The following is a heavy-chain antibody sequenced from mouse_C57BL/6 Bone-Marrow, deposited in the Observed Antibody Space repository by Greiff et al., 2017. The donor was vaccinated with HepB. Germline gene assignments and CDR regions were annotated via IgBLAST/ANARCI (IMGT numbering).Heavy chain of an antibody. CDR2: ISNLAYSI. J-gene: IGHJ4*01. V-gene: IGHV5-15*01. CDR1: GFTFSDYG. Sequence: EVQGVESGGGLVQPGGSLKLSCAASGFTFSDYGMAWVRQAPRKGPEWVAFISNLAYSIYYADTVTGRFTISREDAKNTLYLEMSSLRAEDTAMYYCARKDYGSFYYAMDYWGQGTSVTVSS. CDR3: ARKDYGSFYYAMDY. D-gene: IGHD1-1*01.